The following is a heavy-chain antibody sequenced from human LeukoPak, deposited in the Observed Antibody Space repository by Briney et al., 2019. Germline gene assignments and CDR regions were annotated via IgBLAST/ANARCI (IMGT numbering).Heavy chain of an antibody. CDR1: GFTFSTYG. V-gene: IGHV3-30*18. Sequence: QVQLVESWGGVVQPGRSLILSCEASGFTFSTYGMHWVRQAPGKGLEWVAVISDDGSKKDYADSVKGRFTISRDNSKNTLYVQMNSLRVEDTAVYYCAKDPGDSSGYGGVGYFGMDVWGQGTTVTVSS. J-gene: IGHJ6*02. CDR3: AKDPGDSSGYGGVGYFGMDV. D-gene: IGHD3-22*01. CDR2: ISDDGSKK.